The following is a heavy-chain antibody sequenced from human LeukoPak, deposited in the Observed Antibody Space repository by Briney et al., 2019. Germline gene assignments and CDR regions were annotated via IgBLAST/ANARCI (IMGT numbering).Heavy chain of an antibody. J-gene: IGHJ4*02. CDR2: ISSSSNTI. V-gene: IGHV3-48*01. CDR3: ARDSDY. CDR1: GFTFSSYS. Sequence: GGSLRLSCAASGFTFSSYSMNWVRQAPGKGLEWVSYISSSSNTIYYADSVKGRFTISRDNAKNSLYLQMNSLRAEDTAVYYCARDSDYWGQGTLVTVSS.